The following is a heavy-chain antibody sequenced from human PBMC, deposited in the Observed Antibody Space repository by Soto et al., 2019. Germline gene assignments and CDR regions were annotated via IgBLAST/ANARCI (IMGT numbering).Heavy chain of an antibody. CDR2: IWYDGSNK. V-gene: IGHV3-33*01. Sequence: GGSLRLSCAASGFTFSSYGMHWVRQAPGKGLEWVAVIWYDGSNKYNADSVKGRFTISRDNSKNTLYLQMNSLRAGDTAVYYCAREFWSGPFDYWGQGTLVTVSS. CDR3: AREFWSGPFDY. CDR1: GFTFSSYG. J-gene: IGHJ4*02. D-gene: IGHD3-3*01.